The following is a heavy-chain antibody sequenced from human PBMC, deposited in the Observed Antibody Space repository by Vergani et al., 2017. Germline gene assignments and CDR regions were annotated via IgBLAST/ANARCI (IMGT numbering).Heavy chain of an antibody. V-gene: IGHV1-2*02. D-gene: IGHD3-22*01. CDR3: ARLPLDYYDSRLTTE. J-gene: IGHJ4*02. CDR1: GYTFTDYY. Sequence: QVQLVQSGAEVKRPGASVKVSCKAFGYTFTDYYIHWVRQAPGQGLEWMGWINPNSGGTSYAQKFQGRVTMTRDTSTSTVYMELSSLRSEDTAVYYCARLPLDYYDSRLTTEWGQGTLVTVSS. CDR2: INPNSGGT.